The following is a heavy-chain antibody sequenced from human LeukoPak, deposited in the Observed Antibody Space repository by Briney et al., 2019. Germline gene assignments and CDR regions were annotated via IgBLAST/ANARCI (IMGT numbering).Heavy chain of an antibody. D-gene: IGHD3-3*01. CDR3: ARDRTIFGVVIIDTGFDY. J-gene: IGHJ4*02. Sequence: ASVKVSCKASGYTFTSYGISWVRQAPGQGLEWMGWISAYNGNTNYAQKLQGRVTMTTDTSTSTAYMELRSLRSDGTAVYYCARDRTIFGVVIIDTGFDYWGQGTLVTVSS. CDR1: GYTFTSYG. V-gene: IGHV1-18*01. CDR2: ISAYNGNT.